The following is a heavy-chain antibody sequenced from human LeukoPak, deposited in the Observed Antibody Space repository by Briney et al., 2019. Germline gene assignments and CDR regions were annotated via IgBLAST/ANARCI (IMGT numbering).Heavy chain of an antibody. D-gene: IGHD1-26*01. CDR1: GYTFTSYG. CDR3: ARDPVQSTLLDY. CDR2: INPNSGGT. V-gene: IGHV1-2*06. J-gene: IGHJ4*02. Sequence: ASVKVSCKASGYTFTSYGISWVRQAPGQGLEWMGRINPNSGGTNYAQKFQGRVTMTRDTSISTAYMELSRLRSDDTAVYYCARDPVQSTLLDYWGQGTLVTVSS.